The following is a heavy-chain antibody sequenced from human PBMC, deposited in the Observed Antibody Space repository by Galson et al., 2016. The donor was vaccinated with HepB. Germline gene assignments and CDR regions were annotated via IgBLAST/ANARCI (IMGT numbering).Heavy chain of an antibody. CDR3: ARMKNYYYGMDV. CDR1: GFSLSTSGMC. CDR2: IDWDEDK. J-gene: IGHJ6*02. Sequence: ALVKPTQTLTLTCTFSGFSLSTSGMCVSWIRQPPGKALEWLALIDWDEDKYYSTSLKTRLTISKDTTKNQVVLTMTNMDPVDTATYYCARMKNYYYGMDVWGQGTTVTVSS. V-gene: IGHV2-70*01.